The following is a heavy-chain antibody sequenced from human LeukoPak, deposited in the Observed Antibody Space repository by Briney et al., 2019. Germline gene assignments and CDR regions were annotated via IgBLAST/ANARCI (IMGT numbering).Heavy chain of an antibody. CDR2: ISGSGGST. CDR1: GFTFSSYA. D-gene: IGHD3-16*02. Sequence: PGASLRLSCAASGFTFSSYAMSWVRQAPGKGLEWVSAISGSGGSTYYADSVKGRFTISRDNSKNTLYLQMNSLRAEDTAVYYCAKDRGITFGGVIVMNFDYWGKGTLVTVSS. J-gene: IGHJ4*02. V-gene: IGHV3-23*01. CDR3: AKDRGITFGGVIVMNFDY.